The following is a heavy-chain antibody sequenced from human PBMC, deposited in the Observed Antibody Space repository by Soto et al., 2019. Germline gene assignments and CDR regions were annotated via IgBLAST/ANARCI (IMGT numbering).Heavy chain of an antibody. V-gene: IGHV1-46*01. D-gene: IGHD3-22*01. Sequence: ASVKFSCKTSGYTFTHYYMHWVRLAPGQGLEWMGVINPGGGYTTYAQKFQGRVTMTRDTSTSTVYMELSSLKSEDTAVYYCGREYFDSRGTPPGDWGQGTLVTAPQ. CDR3: GREYFDSRGTPPGD. CDR2: INPGGGYT. CDR1: GYTFTHYY. J-gene: IGHJ4*02.